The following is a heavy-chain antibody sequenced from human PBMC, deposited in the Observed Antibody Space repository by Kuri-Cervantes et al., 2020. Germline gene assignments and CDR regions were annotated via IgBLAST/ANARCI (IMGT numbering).Heavy chain of an antibody. Sequence: GESPKISCAASGFTVSSNYMSWVRQAPGKGLEWVSVIYSGGSTYYADSVKGRFTISRDNSKNTLYLQMNSLRAEDTAVYYCARVRGYCSSTSCYTDWFDPWGQGTLVTVSS. V-gene: IGHV3-53*01. CDR2: IYSGGST. J-gene: IGHJ5*02. CDR3: ARVRGYCSSTSCYTDWFDP. CDR1: GFTVSSNY. D-gene: IGHD2-2*02.